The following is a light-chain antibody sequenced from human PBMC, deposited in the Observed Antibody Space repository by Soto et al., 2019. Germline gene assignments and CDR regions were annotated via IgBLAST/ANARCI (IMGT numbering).Light chain of an antibody. J-gene: IGKJ2*01. CDR2: GAS. V-gene: IGKV3D-15*01. CDR1: QSVGSN. CDR3: QQYNNWPPYT. Sequence: EVVMTQSPATLSVSPGERATVSCRASQSVGSNLAWYQQKPGQAPRLLIYGASTRASGIPARFTGSGSGTEFPLTISSLQSEDFALYYCQQYNNWPPYTFGQGTNLDIK.